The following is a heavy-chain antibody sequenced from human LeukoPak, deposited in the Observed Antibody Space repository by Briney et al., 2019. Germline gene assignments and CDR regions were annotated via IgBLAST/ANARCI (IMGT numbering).Heavy chain of an antibody. V-gene: IGHV1-69*13. CDR1: GGTFSSYA. Sequence: SVKVSCKASGGTFSSYAISWVRQAPGQGLEWMGGIIPIFGTANYAQKFQGRVTITADESTSTAYMELSSLRSEDTAVYYCATDRVMVTGTTGLSVLAFDIWGQGTMVTVSS. CDR2: IIPIFGTA. CDR3: ATDRVMVTGTTGLSVLAFDI. D-gene: IGHD1-7*01. J-gene: IGHJ3*02.